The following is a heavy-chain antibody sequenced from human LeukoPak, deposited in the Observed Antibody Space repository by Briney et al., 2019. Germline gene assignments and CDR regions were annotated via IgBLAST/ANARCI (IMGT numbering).Heavy chain of an antibody. CDR1: GGTFSSCA. Sequence: ASVKVSCKASGGTFSSCAISWVRQAPGQGLEWMGGIIPIFGIASYAQKFQGRVTITADKSTSTAYMELSSLRSEDTAVYYCARVRCSGGSCYSLDWYFDLWGRGTLVTVSS. D-gene: IGHD2-15*01. J-gene: IGHJ2*01. V-gene: IGHV1-69*10. CDR3: ARVRCSGGSCYSLDWYFDL. CDR2: IIPIFGIA.